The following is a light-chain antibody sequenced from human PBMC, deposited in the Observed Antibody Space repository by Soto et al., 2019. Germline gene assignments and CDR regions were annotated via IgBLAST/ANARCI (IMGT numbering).Light chain of an antibody. CDR1: QSIGRN. Sequence: ENQMTQSPASLSASVGDRVTISCRASQSIGRNLNWYQQKPGKAPTLLIFTSSSLQSGVPSRFSGSGSGTDFILTISSLQPEDFATYYCQQSYILPPPFGQGANV. CDR2: TSS. CDR3: QQSYILPPP. V-gene: IGKV1-39*01. J-gene: IGKJ1*01.